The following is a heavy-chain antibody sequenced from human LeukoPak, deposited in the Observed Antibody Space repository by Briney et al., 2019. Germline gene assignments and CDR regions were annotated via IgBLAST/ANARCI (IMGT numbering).Heavy chain of an antibody. CDR3: ASERGATQYFDY. CDR2: IIPMLDIQ. Sequence: ASVKVSCKASGGTFSSYVITWVRQAPGQGLEWMGRIIPMLDIQNYAQKFQGRVTITADKSTSTAYMELSSLRSEGTAVYYCASERGATQYFDYWGQGTLVTVSS. D-gene: IGHD3-10*01. CDR1: GGTFSSYV. V-gene: IGHV1-69*04. J-gene: IGHJ4*02.